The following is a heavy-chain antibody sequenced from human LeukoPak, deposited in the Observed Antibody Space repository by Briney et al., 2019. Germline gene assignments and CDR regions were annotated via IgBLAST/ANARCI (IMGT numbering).Heavy chain of an antibody. V-gene: IGHV5-51*01. CDR1: GYSFTNHW. CDR2: IYPGNSDT. D-gene: IGHD3-22*01. CDR3: ARRHDNSGFFVF. Sequence: GESLKISCKGSGYSFTNHWIGWVRQMPGEGLEWMGIIYPGNSDTRYSPSFQGQVTISADKSITTAYLQWSSLKASDTAMYYCARRHDNSGFFVFWGQGTLVTVSS. J-gene: IGHJ4*02.